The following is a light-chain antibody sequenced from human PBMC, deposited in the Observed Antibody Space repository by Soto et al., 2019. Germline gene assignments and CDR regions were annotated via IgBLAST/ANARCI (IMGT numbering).Light chain of an antibody. CDR2: DAS. J-gene: IGKJ1*01. Sequence: EVLMTQSPATLSVSPGERATLSCRASQSVSSDLAWYQQKPGQAPRLLIYDASTRATGISARFSGSGSGTEFTLTISSLQSEDFAFYYCQQYVSSPWAFGQGTKVDIK. V-gene: IGKV3-15*01. CDR3: QQYVSSPWA. CDR1: QSVSSD.